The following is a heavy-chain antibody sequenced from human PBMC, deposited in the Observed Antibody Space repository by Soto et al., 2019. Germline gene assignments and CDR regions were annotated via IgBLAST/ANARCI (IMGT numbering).Heavy chain of an antibody. CDR1: GGTFSSYA. J-gene: IGHJ6*02. V-gene: IGHV1-69*12. Sequence: QVQLVQSGAEVKKPGSSVKVSCKASGGTFSSYAISWVRQAPGQGLEWLGGIIPIFGTANYAQKFQGRVTITADESTSTAYMELSSLRSEDTAVYYCARDVRAQLWHDGYYGMDVWGQGTTVTVSS. CDR3: ARDVRAQLWHDGYYGMDV. D-gene: IGHD5-18*01. CDR2: IIPIFGTA.